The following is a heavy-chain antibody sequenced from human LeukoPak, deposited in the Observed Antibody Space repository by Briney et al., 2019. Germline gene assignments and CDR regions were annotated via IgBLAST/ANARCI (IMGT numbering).Heavy chain of an antibody. Sequence: ASVKVSCKASGYTFTSYGISWVRQAPGQGLEWMGWISAYNGNTNYAQKLQGRVTMTTDTSTSTAYMELRSLRSDDTAVYYCARDSWGYSYGYEPFDYWGQGTLVTVSS. D-gene: IGHD5-18*01. CDR2: ISAYNGNT. J-gene: IGHJ4*02. CDR3: ARDSWGYSYGYEPFDY. CDR1: GYTFTSYG. V-gene: IGHV1-18*01.